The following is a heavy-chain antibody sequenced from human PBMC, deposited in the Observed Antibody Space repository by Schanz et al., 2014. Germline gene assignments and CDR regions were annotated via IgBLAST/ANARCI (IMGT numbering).Heavy chain of an antibody. Sequence: DVQLLESGGGLVQPGGSLRLSCAASGFTFNSYAMTWVRQAPGKGLEWVSSISHSGGSKYYADSVKGRFTISRDNSENTLYLHMNTLRSEDTAVYYCARPRFDYGEVDYWGQGTLVTVSS. V-gene: IGHV3-23*01. CDR2: ISHSGGSK. CDR1: GFTFNSYA. CDR3: ARPRFDYGEVDY. J-gene: IGHJ4*02. D-gene: IGHD4-17*01.